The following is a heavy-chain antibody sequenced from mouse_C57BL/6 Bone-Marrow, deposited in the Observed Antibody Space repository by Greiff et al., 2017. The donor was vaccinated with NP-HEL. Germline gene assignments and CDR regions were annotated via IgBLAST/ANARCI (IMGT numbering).Heavy chain of an antibody. CDR3: ARDGGSGYFYFDY. D-gene: IGHD3-2*02. CDR1: GFTFSDYY. Sequence: EVQVVESEGGLVQPGSSMKLSCTASGFTFSDYYMAWVRQVPEKGLEWVANINYDGSSTYYLDSLKSRFIISRDNAKNILYLQMSSLKSEDTATYYCARDGGSGYFYFDYWGQGTTLTVSS. CDR2: INYDGSST. V-gene: IGHV5-16*01. J-gene: IGHJ2*01.